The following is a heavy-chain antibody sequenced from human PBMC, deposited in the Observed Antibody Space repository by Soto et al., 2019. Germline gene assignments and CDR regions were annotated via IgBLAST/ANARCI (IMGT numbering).Heavy chain of an antibody. CDR3: ARDDTTYYDFWSGYAPPAPLDY. CDR1: GFTFSDYY. V-gene: IGHV3-11*01. Sequence: GGSLRLSCAASGFTFSDYYMSWIRQAPGKGLEWVSYISSSGSTIYYADSVKGRFTISRDNAKNSLYLQMNSLRAEDTAVYYCARDDTTYYDFWSGYAPPAPLDYWGQGTLVTVS. D-gene: IGHD3-3*01. J-gene: IGHJ4*02. CDR2: ISSSGSTI.